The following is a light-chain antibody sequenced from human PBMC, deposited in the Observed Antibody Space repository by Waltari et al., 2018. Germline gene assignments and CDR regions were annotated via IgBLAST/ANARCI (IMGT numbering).Light chain of an antibody. J-gene: IGLJ2*01. CDR1: SSDVGNYKR. V-gene: IGLV2-23*02. Sequence: QSALPQLASVSGSPGQSITTSSTGTSSDVGNYKRVPWNQQHPGKAPKLMVYAVRKRPSGVSDRFSGSKAGDVTSLTISGLQPENEAEYFCSSYAGSSKGVFGGGTKVTVL. CDR3: SSYAGSSKGV. CDR2: AVR.